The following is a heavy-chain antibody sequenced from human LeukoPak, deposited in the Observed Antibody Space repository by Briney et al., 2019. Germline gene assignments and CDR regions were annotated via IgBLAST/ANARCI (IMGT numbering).Heavy chain of an antibody. CDR1: AGSISSNRYY. J-gene: IGHJ4*02. Sequence: SETLSLTCTVSAGSISSNRYYWGWIRQPPGKGLEWIGNIFYSGSTYYNPSLKSRVTISVDTSKNQFSLQVTSVTAADTAVYYCARRVRSADHRCDYWGQGTLVTVSS. CDR3: ARRVRSADHRCDY. D-gene: IGHD1-14*01. CDR2: IFYSGST. V-gene: IGHV4-39*07.